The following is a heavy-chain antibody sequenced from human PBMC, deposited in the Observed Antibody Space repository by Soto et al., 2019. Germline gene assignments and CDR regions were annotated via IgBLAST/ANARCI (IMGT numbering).Heavy chain of an antibody. V-gene: IGHV3-23*01. CDR1: GVTFSRNA. D-gene: IGHD4-17*01. J-gene: IGHJ1*01. CDR2: IIGTGGST. CDR3: AKAPVPDYGAYGSCVFQN. Sequence: GSLRLSCAASGVTFSRNAMSWVRQAPGKGPEWVSAIIGTGGSTYYADSVKGRFTISRDDSKNTLYLQMNSLRAEDTAVFYCAKAPVPDYGAYGSCVFQNWGQGTLVTVSS.